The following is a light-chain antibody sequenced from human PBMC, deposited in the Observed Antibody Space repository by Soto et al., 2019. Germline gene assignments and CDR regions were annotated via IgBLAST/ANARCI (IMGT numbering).Light chain of an antibody. J-gene: IGKJ3*01. CDR1: QDIGTW. CDR3: QQAYSFPFS. V-gene: IGKV1-12*01. CDR2: VAS. Sequence: DIQLTQSPSSVSASVGDRVTITCRASQDIGTWLAWYQQKPGKAPKLLIYVASNLQSGVPSRFRGAGSGTEFNLTITGLQPEDVATYHCQQAYSFPFSFRPGTKVDFK.